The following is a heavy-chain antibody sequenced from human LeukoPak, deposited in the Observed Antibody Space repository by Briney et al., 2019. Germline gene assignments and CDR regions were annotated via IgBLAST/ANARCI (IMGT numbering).Heavy chain of an antibody. CDR3: ARAPAEIGGYYPEYFRH. J-gene: IGHJ1*01. Sequence: GGSLRLSCAASGFTVSRYWMHWVRQAPGKGLVWVSRIKSDGSTNSADSVKGRFTISRDNAKNTVSLQMNSLRAEDTGVYYCARAPAEIGGYYPEYFRHWGQGTLVTVSS. CDR2: IKSDGST. V-gene: IGHV3-74*01. D-gene: IGHD3-22*01. CDR1: GFTVSRYW.